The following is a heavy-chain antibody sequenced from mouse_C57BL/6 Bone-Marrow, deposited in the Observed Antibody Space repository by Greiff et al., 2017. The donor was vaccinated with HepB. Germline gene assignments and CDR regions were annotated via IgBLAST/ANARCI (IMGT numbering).Heavy chain of an antibody. CDR3: ARIYDGYYVNFDY. Sequence: VQLQQPGAELVKPGASVKLSCKASGYTFTSYWMHWVKQRPGQGLEWIGMIHPNSGSTNYNEKFKSKATLTVDKSSSTAYMQLSSLTSEDSAVYYCARIYDGYYVNFDYWGQGTTLTVSS. V-gene: IGHV1-64*01. J-gene: IGHJ2*01. D-gene: IGHD2-3*01. CDR1: GYTFTSYW. CDR2: IHPNSGST.